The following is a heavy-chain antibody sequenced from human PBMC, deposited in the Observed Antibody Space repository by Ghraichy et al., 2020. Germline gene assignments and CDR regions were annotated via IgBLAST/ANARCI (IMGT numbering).Heavy chain of an antibody. D-gene: IGHD6-19*01. CDR2: ISSSGSTI. CDR1: EIGCTRDG. Sequence: GESLNISCTTLEIGCTRDGIHVIFHALVCGLVRESYISSSGSTIYYADSVKGRFTISRDNAKNSLYLQMNSLRAEDTAVYYCARDSPPLYSSGWYVAFDICVYERMVTVS. CDR3: ARDSPPLYSSGWYVAFDI. J-gene: IGHJ3*02. V-gene: IGHV3-48*03.